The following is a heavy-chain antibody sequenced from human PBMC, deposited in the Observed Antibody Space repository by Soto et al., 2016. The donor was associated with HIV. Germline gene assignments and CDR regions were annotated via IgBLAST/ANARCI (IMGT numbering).Heavy chain of an antibody. J-gene: IGHJ6*02. V-gene: IGHV3-15*01. D-gene: IGHD4-17*01. CDR3: ATEKLYDDSSHSYYYGLDV. CDR1: GLSFQNAW. Sequence: EVQLVESGGGLVKPGGSLRLSCAISGLSFQNAWLSWVRQAPGKGLEWVGRIKSKVDGGARDYAAPVKGRFTISRDDSKDMVHLQMNSLKSEDTAVYFCATEKLYDDSSHSYYYGLDVWGPGTTVFVSS. CDR2: IKSKVDGGAR.